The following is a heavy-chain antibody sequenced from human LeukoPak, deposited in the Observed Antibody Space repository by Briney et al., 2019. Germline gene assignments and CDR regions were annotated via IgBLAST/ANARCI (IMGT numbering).Heavy chain of an antibody. CDR2: ISSDSSTI. J-gene: IGHJ4*02. V-gene: IGHV3-48*04. Sequence: QSGGSLRLSSAASGFTFSSYWMSWVRQAPGRGLEWVSYISSDSSTIYYAGSVKGRFTISRDNAQNSLYLQMSSLRAEDTAVYYCAMARGVIFDNWGQGTLVTVSS. CDR3: AMARGVIFDN. D-gene: IGHD3-10*01. CDR1: GFTFSSYW.